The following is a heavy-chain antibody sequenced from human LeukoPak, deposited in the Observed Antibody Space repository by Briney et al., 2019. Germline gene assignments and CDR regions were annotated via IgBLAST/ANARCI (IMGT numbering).Heavy chain of an antibody. CDR1: GYTFTSYY. CDR2: INPSGGST. Sequence: ASVKVSCKPSGYTFTSYYMHWVRQAPGQGLEWMGIINPSGGSTSYAQKFQGRVTMTRDMSTSTVYMELSSLRSEDTAVYYCARDPGPWSSSSGGYFDYWGQGTLVTVSS. V-gene: IGHV1-46*01. J-gene: IGHJ4*02. CDR3: ARDPGPWSSSSGGYFDY. D-gene: IGHD6-6*01.